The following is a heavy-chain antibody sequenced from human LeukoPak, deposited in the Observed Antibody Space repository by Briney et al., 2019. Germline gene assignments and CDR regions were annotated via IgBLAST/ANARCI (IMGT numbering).Heavy chain of an antibody. D-gene: IGHD5-12*01. V-gene: IGHV4-61*02. J-gene: IGHJ5*02. Sequence: SETLSLTCTVSGGSISSSIFYWGWIRQPAGKGLEWIGRIHASGSTRYNPSLKSRVTMSVDTSKNQFSLKLSSVTAADTAVYFCARGMAAAYDYNWFDRWGQGTLVTVSS. CDR3: ARGMAAAYDYNWFDR. CDR1: GGSISSSIFY. CDR2: IHASGST.